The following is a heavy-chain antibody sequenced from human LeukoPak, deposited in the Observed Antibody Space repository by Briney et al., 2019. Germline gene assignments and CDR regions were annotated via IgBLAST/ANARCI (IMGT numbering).Heavy chain of an antibody. V-gene: IGHV1-69*13. D-gene: IGHD6-13*01. CDR3: ARDGESSSRYHDYYYYMDV. J-gene: IGHJ6*03. CDR2: IIPIFGTA. CDR1: GGTFSTYG. Sequence: SVKVSCKASGGTFSTYGISWVRQAPGQGLEWMGGIIPIFGTANYAQKFQGRVTITADESTSTGYMELSSLRSEDTAVYYCARDGESSSRYHDYYYYMDVWGKGTTVTVSS.